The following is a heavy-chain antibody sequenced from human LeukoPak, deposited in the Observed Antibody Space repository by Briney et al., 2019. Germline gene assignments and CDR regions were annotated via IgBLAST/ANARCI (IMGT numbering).Heavy chain of an antibody. CDR3: ARDHRGYTPIDY. CDR2: ISWNSGSI. D-gene: IGHD5-18*01. Sequence: PGGSLRLSCAASGFTFDDYAMHWVRQAPGKGLEWVSGISWNSGSIGYADSVKGRFTISRDNAKNTLSLQMNSLRAEDTAVYYCARDHRGYTPIDYWGQGTLVTVSS. CDR1: GFTFDDYA. V-gene: IGHV3-9*01. J-gene: IGHJ4*02.